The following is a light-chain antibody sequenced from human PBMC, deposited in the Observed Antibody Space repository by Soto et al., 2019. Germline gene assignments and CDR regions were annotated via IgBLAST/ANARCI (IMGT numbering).Light chain of an antibody. J-gene: IGKJ4*01. CDR2: WAS. CDR1: QSVLYSSNNKNY. Sequence: DIVMTQSPDSLAVSLGERATINCKSSQSVLYSSNNKNYLAWYQQKPGQPPKLLIQWASTRESGVPDRFSGSGSGTDFTLTSSSLQAEDVAVYYCQQYYGAPLAFGGGTKVEIK. V-gene: IGKV4-1*01. CDR3: QQYYGAPLA.